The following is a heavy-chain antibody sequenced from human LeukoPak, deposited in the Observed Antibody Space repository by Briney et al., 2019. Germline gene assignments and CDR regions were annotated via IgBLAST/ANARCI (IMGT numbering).Heavy chain of an antibody. J-gene: IGHJ4*02. V-gene: IGHV5-51*01. CDR3: ARHSYGSGSYYLDY. CDR2: IYPGDSDT. CDR1: GYRFTSSW. D-gene: IGHD3-10*01. Sequence: GESLKISCKGSGYRFTSSWIGWVRQMPGKGLEWMGIIYPGDSDTRYCPSFQGQVTISADKSISTAYLQWSSLKASDTAIYYCARHSYGSGSYYLDYWGQGTLVTVSS.